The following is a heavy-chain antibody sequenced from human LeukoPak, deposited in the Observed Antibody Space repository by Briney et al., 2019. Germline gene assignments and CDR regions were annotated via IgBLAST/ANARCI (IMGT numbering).Heavy chain of an antibody. V-gene: IGHV4-39*01. Sequence: SQTLSLTCTVSGGSITSGSYYWGWLRQPPGQGLEWIASMHYSGSAYYNPSLKSRVTISVDTSKNQFSLKLSSVTAADTALYYCARRGRGIYYFDDWGQGTLVTVSS. CDR2: MHYSGSA. D-gene: IGHD3-10*01. J-gene: IGHJ4*02. CDR1: GGSITSGSYY. CDR3: ARRGRGIYYFDD.